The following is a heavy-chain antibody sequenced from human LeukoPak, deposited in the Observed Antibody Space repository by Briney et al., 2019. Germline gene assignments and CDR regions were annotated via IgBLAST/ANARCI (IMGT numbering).Heavy chain of an antibody. Sequence: SVKVSCKASGGTFSSYANSWVRQAPGQGLEWMGGIIPIFGTANYAQKFQGRVTITTDESTSTAYMELSSLRSEDTAVYYCAKNRGHCVDGVCHNYYYMDVWGKGTTVTVSS. D-gene: IGHD2-8*02. J-gene: IGHJ6*03. CDR1: GGTFSSYA. CDR2: IIPIFGTA. V-gene: IGHV1-69*05. CDR3: AKNRGHCVDGVCHNYYYMDV.